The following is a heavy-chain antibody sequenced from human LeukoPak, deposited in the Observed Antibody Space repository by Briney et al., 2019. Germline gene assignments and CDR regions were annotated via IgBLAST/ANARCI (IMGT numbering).Heavy chain of an antibody. CDR2: INPNSGGT. V-gene: IGHV1-2*02. J-gene: IGHJ6*02. D-gene: IGHD4-11*01. Sequence: ASVKVSCKVSGYTLTELSMHWVRQAPGQGLEWMGWINPNSGGTNYAQKFQGRVTMTRDTSISTAYMELSRLRSDDTAVYYCARDEVTTCGMDVWGQGTTVTVSS. CDR1: GYTLTELS. CDR3: ARDEVTTCGMDV.